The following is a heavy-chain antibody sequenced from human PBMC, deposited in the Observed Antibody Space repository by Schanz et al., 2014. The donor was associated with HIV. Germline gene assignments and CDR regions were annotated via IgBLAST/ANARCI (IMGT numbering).Heavy chain of an antibody. D-gene: IGHD5-18*01. CDR2: SRVKSDSYAT. V-gene: IGHV3-72*01. CDR3: RGYRFYYGVDF. Sequence: EVQLVESGGGLVQPGGSLRLSCAASGFTFSNFAMSWVRQAPGKGLEWVARSRVKSDSYATEYAASVTGRFTISRDDSKNSVYLQMNSLNIEDTAVYYCRGYRFYYGVDFWGQGTTVTVS. CDR1: GFTFSNFA. J-gene: IGHJ6*02.